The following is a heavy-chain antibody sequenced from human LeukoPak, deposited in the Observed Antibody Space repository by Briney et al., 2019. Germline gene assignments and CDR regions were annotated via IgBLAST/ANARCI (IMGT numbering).Heavy chain of an antibody. V-gene: IGHV3-48*01. CDR3: ARDFGFSVVTAPSFDP. CDR1: GFTFSSYS. D-gene: IGHD2-21*02. J-gene: IGHJ5*02. Sequence: PGGSLRLSCAASGFTFSSYSMNWVRQAPGKGLEWVSYISSSSSTIYYADSVKGRFTISRDNAKNSLYLQMNSLRAEDTAVYYCARDFGFSVVTAPSFDPWGQGTLVTVSS. CDR2: ISSSSSTI.